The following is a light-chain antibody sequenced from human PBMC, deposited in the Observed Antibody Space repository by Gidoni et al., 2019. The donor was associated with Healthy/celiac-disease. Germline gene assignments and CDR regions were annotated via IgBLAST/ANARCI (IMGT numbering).Light chain of an antibody. J-gene: IGKJ3*01. CDR2: DAS. CDR3: QQRSNWPLIT. CDR1: QSVSSY. Sequence: ELVLTQSPATLSLSPGERATLSCRASQSVSSYLAWYQQKPGQAPRLLIYDASNRATGIPARFSGSGSGTDFTLTISSLEPEDFEVYYCQQRSNWPLITFGPGTKVDIK. V-gene: IGKV3-11*01.